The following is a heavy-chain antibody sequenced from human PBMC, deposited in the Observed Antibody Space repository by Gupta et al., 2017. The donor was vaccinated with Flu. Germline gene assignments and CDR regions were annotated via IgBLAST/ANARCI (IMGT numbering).Heavy chain of an antibody. Sequence: QVQLQQWGAGLLKPSETLSLTCAVYGGSFSGYYWSWIRQPPGKGLEWIGEINHSGSTNYNPSLKSRVTISVDTSKNQFSLKLSSVTAADTAVYYCARGGWQWLVDWGQGTLVTVSS. CDR1: GGSFSGYY. CDR2: INHSGST. CDR3: ARGGWQWLVD. D-gene: IGHD6-19*01. J-gene: IGHJ4*02. V-gene: IGHV4-34*01.